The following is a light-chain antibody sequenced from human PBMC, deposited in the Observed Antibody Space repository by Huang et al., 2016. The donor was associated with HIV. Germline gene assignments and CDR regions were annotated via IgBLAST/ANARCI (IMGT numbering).Light chain of an antibody. V-gene: IGKV3-15*01. CDR3: QQYNNWPPAT. CDR2: GAS. CDR1: QSVSSN. J-gene: IGKJ3*01. Sequence: EIVMTQSPATLSVSPGERATLSCRASQSVSSNLAWYQQKPGQAPRLLLYGASTRATGIPARFSGSGSGTEFTLTIRSLQSEDFAVYYCQQYNNWPPATCGPGTKVDIK.